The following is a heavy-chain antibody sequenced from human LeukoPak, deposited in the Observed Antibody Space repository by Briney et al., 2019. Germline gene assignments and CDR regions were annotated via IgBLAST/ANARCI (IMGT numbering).Heavy chain of an antibody. CDR1: GFTFSSYA. Sequence: GGSLRLSCAASGFTFSSYAMSWVRQAPGKGLEWVSAISGSGGSTYCADSVKGRFTISRDNSKNTLYLQMNSLRAEDTAVYYCAKDRILEWFPDYWGQGTLVTVSS. V-gene: IGHV3-23*01. CDR3: AKDRILEWFPDY. J-gene: IGHJ4*02. D-gene: IGHD3-3*01. CDR2: ISGSGGST.